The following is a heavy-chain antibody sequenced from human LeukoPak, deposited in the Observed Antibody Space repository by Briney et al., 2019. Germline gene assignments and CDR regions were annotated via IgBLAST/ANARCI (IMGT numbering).Heavy chain of an antibody. Sequence: GGSLRLSCAASGFTFSDYWMSWVRQAPGKGLEWVANIKQDGGEKYYVDSVKGRFTISRGNAKNSLYLLMNSVRAEDTAVYYCARVRQLEHFDYWGQGTLVTVSS. CDR3: ARVRQLEHFDY. D-gene: IGHD6-13*01. V-gene: IGHV3-7*01. CDR2: IKQDGGEK. J-gene: IGHJ4*02. CDR1: GFTFSDYW.